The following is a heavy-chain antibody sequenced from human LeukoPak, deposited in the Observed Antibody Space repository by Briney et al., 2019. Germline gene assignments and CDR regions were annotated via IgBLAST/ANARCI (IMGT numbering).Heavy chain of an antibody. J-gene: IGHJ4*02. V-gene: IGHV3-7*01. CDR2: IKQDGSEK. Sequence: GGSLRLSCAASGFTFTSYWMSWVRQAPGKGLEWVANIKQDGSEKYYVDSVKGRFTISRDDAKNSLYLQINSLRAEDTAVYYCARTSSTFGGVIVPFDYWGQGTLVTVSS. CDR1: GFTFTSYW. CDR3: ARTSSTFGGVIVPFDY. D-gene: IGHD3-16*02.